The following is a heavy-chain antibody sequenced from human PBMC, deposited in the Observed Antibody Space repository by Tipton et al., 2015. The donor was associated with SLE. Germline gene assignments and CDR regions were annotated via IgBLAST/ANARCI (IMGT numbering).Heavy chain of an antibody. Sequence: LRLSCTVSGGSISSYYWSWIRQPPGKGLEWIGSIYHSGSTYYNPSLKSRVTISVDTSKNQFSLKLSSVTAADTAVYYCARVQQLVLDYWGQGTLVTVSS. D-gene: IGHD6-13*01. J-gene: IGHJ4*02. CDR2: IYHSGST. CDR1: GGSISSYY. CDR3: ARVQQLVLDY. V-gene: IGHV4-38-2*02.